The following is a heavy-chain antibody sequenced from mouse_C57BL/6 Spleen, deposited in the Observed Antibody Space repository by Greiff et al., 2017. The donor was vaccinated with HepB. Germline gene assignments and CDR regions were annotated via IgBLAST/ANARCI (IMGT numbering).Heavy chain of an antibody. J-gene: IGHJ2*01. CDR3: TRYSSVGGYFDY. Sequence: QVQLQQSGAELVRPGASVTLSCKASGYTFTDYEMHWVKQTPVHGLEWIGAIDPETGGTAYNQKFKGKAILTADKSSSTAYMELRSLTSEDSAFYYGTRYSSVGGYFDYWGQGTTLTVSS. D-gene: IGHD3-2*02. V-gene: IGHV1-15*01. CDR1: GYTFTDYE. CDR2: IDPETGGT.